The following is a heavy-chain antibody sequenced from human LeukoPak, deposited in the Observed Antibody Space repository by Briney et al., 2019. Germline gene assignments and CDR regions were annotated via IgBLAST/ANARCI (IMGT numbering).Heavy chain of an antibody. CDR2: MNPNSGNT. CDR1: GYTFTSYD. Sequence: ASVKVSCKASGYTFTSYDINWVRQATGQGLEWMGWMNPNSGNTGYAQKFQGRVTITRNTSISTAYMELSSLRSEDTAVYYCASESITMIVVAHGAFDIWGQGTMVTVSS. D-gene: IGHD3-22*01. CDR3: ASESITMIVVAHGAFDI. J-gene: IGHJ3*02. V-gene: IGHV1-8*03.